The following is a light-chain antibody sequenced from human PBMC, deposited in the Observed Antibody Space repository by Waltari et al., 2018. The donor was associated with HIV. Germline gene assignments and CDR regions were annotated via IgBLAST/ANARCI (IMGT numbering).Light chain of an antibody. CDR1: QSVSSSY. Sequence: EIVLTQSPGTLPLSPGERATLSCRASQSVSSSYLAWYQQKPGQAPRLLIYAASSTATDIPARFSGSGSGTDFTLSISRLEPEDFAIYYCQQYDTSPWTFGQGTKVEIK. CDR3: QQYDTSPWT. V-gene: IGKV3-20*01. J-gene: IGKJ1*01. CDR2: AAS.